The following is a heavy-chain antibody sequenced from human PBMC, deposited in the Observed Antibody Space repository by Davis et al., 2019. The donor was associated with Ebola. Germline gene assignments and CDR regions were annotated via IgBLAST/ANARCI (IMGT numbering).Heavy chain of an antibody. V-gene: IGHV4-34*01. CDR1: GGSFSGYY. D-gene: IGHD3-3*01. J-gene: IGHJ5*02. CDR2: INHSGST. CDR3: ARQGWSGYSLRHWLDP. Sequence: SETLSLTCAVYGGSFSGYYWSWIRQSPGKGLEWIGEINHSGSTNYNPSLKSRVTMSIDTSTNQFSLKLNSVTAADTAVYYCARQGWSGYSLRHWLDPWGRGTLVTVSS.